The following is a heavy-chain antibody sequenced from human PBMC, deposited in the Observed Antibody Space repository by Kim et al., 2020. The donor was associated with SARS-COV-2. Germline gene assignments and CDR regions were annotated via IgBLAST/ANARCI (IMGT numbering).Heavy chain of an antibody. J-gene: IGHJ6*02. Sequence: GGSLRLSCAASGFTFSSYAMSWVRQAPGKGLEWVSAISGSGGSTYYADSVKGRFTISRDNSKNTLYLQMNSLRAEDTAVYYCAKDQGVTMVRGVINPYYGMDVWGQGTTVTVSS. CDR1: GFTFSSYA. V-gene: IGHV3-23*01. CDR3: AKDQGVTMVRGVINPYYGMDV. D-gene: IGHD3-10*01. CDR2: ISGSGGST.